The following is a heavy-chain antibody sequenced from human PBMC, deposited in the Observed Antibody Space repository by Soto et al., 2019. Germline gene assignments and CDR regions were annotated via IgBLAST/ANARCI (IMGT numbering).Heavy chain of an antibody. CDR3: ARDRSSWGYYYYGMDV. V-gene: IGHV3-33*01. Sequence: SLRLSCAASGFTFSSYGMHWVRQAPGKGLEWVAVIWYDGSNKYYADSVKGRFTISRDNSKDTLYLQMNSLRAEDTAVYYCARDRSSWGYYYYGMDVWGQGTTVTVSS. CDR1: GFTFSSYG. D-gene: IGHD6-13*01. J-gene: IGHJ6*02. CDR2: IWYDGSNK.